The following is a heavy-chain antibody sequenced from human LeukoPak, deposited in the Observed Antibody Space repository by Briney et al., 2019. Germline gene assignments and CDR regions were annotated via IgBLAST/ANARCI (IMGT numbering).Heavy chain of an antibody. D-gene: IGHD3-22*01. CDR2: IYYSGST. Sequence: SETLSLTCAVSGGSISSHYWSWIRQPPGKGLEWIGYIYYSGSTKYNPSLKSRVTISVDTSKNQFSLKLSAATAADTAVYYCARDRHYYDRSGYLLYGMDVWGQGTTVTVSS. V-gene: IGHV4-59*11. CDR1: GGSISSHY. CDR3: ARDRHYYDRSGYLLYGMDV. J-gene: IGHJ6*02.